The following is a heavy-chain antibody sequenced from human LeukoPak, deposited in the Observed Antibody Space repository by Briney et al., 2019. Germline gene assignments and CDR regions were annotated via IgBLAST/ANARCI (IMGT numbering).Heavy chain of an antibody. Sequence: ASVKVSCKASGYTFSTYDINWVRQATGQGLEWMGWMNPNSGNTGYAQKFQGRVSITRNNSISTAYMELSSLRSEDTAVYYCARDPYDSSGYRFDYWGQGTLVTVSS. CDR2: MNPNSGNT. V-gene: IGHV1-8*03. CDR3: ARDPYDSSGYRFDY. J-gene: IGHJ4*02. CDR1: GYTFSTYD. D-gene: IGHD3-22*01.